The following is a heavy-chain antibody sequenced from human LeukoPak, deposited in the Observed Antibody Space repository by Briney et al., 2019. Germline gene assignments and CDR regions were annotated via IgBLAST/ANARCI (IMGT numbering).Heavy chain of an antibody. CDR2: IYYSGST. J-gene: IGHJ4*02. V-gene: IGHV4-61*05. CDR1: GGSISSSSYY. CDR3: ARKGGVGVLFDY. D-gene: IGHD1-26*01. Sequence: PSETLSLTCTVSGGSISSSSYYWGWIRQPPGKGLEWIGYIYYSGSTNYNPSLKSRVTISVDTSKNQFSLKLSSVTAADTAVYYCARKGGVGVLFDYWGQGTLVTVSS.